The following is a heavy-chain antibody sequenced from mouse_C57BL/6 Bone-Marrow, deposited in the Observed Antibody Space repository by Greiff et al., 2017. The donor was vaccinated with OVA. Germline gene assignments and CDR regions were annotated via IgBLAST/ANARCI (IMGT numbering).Heavy chain of an antibody. Sequence: QVQLQQPGAELVKPGASVKLSCKASGYTFTSYWMHWVKQRPGQGLEWIGMIHPNSGSTNYNEKFKSKATLTVDKSSSTAYMQLSSLTSEDSAVYYCEREELRTYWYFDVWGTGTTVTVSS. CDR1: GYTFTSYW. CDR3: EREELRTYWYFDV. CDR2: IHPNSGST. J-gene: IGHJ1*03. V-gene: IGHV1-64*01. D-gene: IGHD1-1*01.